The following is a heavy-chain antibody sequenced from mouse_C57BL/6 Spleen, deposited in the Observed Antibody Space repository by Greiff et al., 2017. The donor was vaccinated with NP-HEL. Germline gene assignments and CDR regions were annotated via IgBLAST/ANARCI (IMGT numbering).Heavy chain of an antibody. D-gene: IGHD1-1*01. CDR2: ISTYYGDA. V-gene: IGHV1-67*01. Sequence: VQLQQSGPELVRPGVSVKISCKGSGYTFTDYAMHWVKQSHAKSLEWIGVISTYYGDASYNQKFKDKATMTVDKSSSTAYMELARLTSEDSAVYYGARLDYYYGSSYDYAMDYWGQGTSVTVSS. CDR1: GYTFTDYA. J-gene: IGHJ4*01. CDR3: ARLDYYYGSSYDYAMDY.